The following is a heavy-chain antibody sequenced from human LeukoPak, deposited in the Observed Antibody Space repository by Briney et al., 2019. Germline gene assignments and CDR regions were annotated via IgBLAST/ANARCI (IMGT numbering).Heavy chain of an antibody. CDR2: ISGSGGIT. V-gene: IGHV3-23*01. CDR3: AKVSIYDYVWGSYREGGLFFDY. D-gene: IGHD3-16*02. CDR1: GFTFRSYV. J-gene: IGHJ4*02. Sequence: GGSLRLSCAASGFTFRSYVMSWVRQAPGKGLEWVSLISGSGGITYYADSVKGRFTISRDDSKNTLYLQMNNLRAEDTAVYYCAKVSIYDYVWGSYREGGLFFDYWGQGTLVTVSS.